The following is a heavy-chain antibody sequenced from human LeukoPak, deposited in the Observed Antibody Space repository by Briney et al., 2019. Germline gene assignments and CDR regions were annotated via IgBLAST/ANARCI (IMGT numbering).Heavy chain of an antibody. CDR1: GGSFSGYY. Sequence: SETLSLTCAVYGGSFSGYYWSWIRQHPGKGLEWIGYIYYSGSTYYNPSLKSRVTISVDTSRNQFSLKLSSVTAADTAVYYCARVSGDFWSGYYLFDYWGQGTLVTVSS. CDR2: IYYSGST. V-gene: IGHV4-31*11. D-gene: IGHD3-3*01. J-gene: IGHJ4*02. CDR3: ARVSGDFWSGYYLFDY.